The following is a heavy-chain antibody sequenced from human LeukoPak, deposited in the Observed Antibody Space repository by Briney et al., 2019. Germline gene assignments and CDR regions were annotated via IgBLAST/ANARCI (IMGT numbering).Heavy chain of an antibody. CDR2: ISGYNDNP. CDR3: ARDDSAD. CDR1: GYTFTNFG. J-gene: IGHJ4*02. Sequence: ASVKVSCKASGYTFTNFGISWVRQAPGQGLEWMGWISGYNDNPNYAQKLQGRVTLTTDTSTNTAYMVLRSLRYDDTAVYYCARDDSADWGQGTLVTVSS. V-gene: IGHV1-18*01. D-gene: IGHD2-21*01.